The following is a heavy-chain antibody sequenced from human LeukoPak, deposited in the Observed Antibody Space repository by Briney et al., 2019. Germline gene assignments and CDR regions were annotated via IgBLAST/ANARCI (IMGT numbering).Heavy chain of an antibody. D-gene: IGHD6-19*01. CDR1: GGSISSYY. Sequence: SETLSLTCTVSGGSISSYYWSWIRQPPGKGLEWIGYIYYSGSTNYNPSLKSRVTMSVDTSKNQFSLKLSSVTAADTAVYYCARTSGWYYYGMDVWGQGTTVTVSS. CDR2: IYYSGST. CDR3: ARTSGWYYYGMDV. V-gene: IGHV4-59*08. J-gene: IGHJ6*02.